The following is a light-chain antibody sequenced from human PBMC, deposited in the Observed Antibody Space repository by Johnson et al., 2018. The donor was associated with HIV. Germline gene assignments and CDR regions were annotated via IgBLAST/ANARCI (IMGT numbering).Light chain of an antibody. Sequence: QAVLTQPPSVSAAPGQKVTISCSGSSSNIGNNYVSWYQQLPGTAPKLLIYENNKRPSGIPDRFSGSKSGTSATLGITGLQTGDEADYYCGTWDSSLSAVFGTGTKFTGL. CDR1: SSNIGNNY. CDR2: ENN. J-gene: IGLJ1*01. CDR3: GTWDSSLSAV. V-gene: IGLV1-51*02.